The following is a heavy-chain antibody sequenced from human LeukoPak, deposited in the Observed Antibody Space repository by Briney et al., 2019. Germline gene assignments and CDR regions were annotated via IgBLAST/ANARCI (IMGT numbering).Heavy chain of an antibody. J-gene: IGHJ6*02. Sequence: SETLSLTCAVYGGSFSGYYRSWIRQPPGKGLEWIGEINHSGSTNYNPSLKSRVTISVDTSKNQFSLKLSSVTAADTAVYYCASHCSSTSCCPKGPDYYYYGMDVWGQGTTVTVSS. CDR2: INHSGST. D-gene: IGHD2-2*01. CDR3: ASHCSSTSCCPKGPDYYYYGMDV. CDR1: GGSFSGYY. V-gene: IGHV4-34*01.